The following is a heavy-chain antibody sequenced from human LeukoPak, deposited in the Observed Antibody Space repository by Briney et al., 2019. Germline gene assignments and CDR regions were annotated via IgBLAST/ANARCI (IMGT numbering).Heavy chain of an antibody. J-gene: IGHJ6*02. Sequence: GGSLRLSCAASGFAFDDYAMHWVRQAPGKGLEWVSLISGDGGSTYYADSVKGRFNISRDNSKNSLYLQMNSLRTEDTALYYCAKDIVKSGSYYIHVYYYYGMDVWGQGTTVTVSS. V-gene: IGHV3-43*02. D-gene: IGHD3-10*01. CDR1: GFAFDDYA. CDR2: ISGDGGST. CDR3: AKDIVKSGSYYIHVYYYYGMDV.